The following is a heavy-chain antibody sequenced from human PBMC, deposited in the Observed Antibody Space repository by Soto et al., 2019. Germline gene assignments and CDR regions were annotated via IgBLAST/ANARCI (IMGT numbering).Heavy chain of an antibody. J-gene: IGHJ4*02. CDR1: GFSLSTTGMC. D-gene: IGHD5-18*01. CDR2: IDWADDK. V-gene: IGHV2-70*01. Sequence: SGPTLLNPTQTLSLTCTFSGFSLSTTGMCVSWIRQPPGKALEWLALIDWADDKYYSTSLKTRLTISKDTSKNQVVLTMTNVEPVDTATYFCSRAVGGFTYGYPDYWGQGTLVTVSS. CDR3: SRAVGGFTYGYPDY.